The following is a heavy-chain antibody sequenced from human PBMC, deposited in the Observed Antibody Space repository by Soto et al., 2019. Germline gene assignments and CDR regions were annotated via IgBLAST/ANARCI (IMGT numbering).Heavy chain of an antibody. CDR2: INADYGNT. V-gene: IGHV1-18*04. CDR3: ARKSLSNFNWFDP. CDR1: GYTFTNYG. Sequence: VQLVQSGTELKKPGASVKVSCKASGYTFTNYGITWVRQAPGQGLEWMGWINADYGNTNYEQKFQGRVTMTTDTSTNTAYMELRSLRSDDTAVYYCARKSLSNFNWFDPWGQGTLVTVSS. J-gene: IGHJ5*02. D-gene: IGHD4-4*01.